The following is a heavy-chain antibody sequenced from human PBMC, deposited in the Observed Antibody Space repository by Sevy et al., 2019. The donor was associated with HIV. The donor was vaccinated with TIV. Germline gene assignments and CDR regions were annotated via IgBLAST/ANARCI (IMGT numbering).Heavy chain of an antibody. Sequence: ASVKVSCKVSGHTLTEISMHWVRQTPGRGLEWIGRFDPEDGETIYAQKFQGRITMTEDTSTDTAYLELSSLRSEDTAVYYCATAREYYEDNSGYFDYWGPGTLVTVSS. V-gene: IGHV1-24*01. CDR2: FDPEDGET. D-gene: IGHD3-22*01. CDR3: ATAREYYEDNSGYFDY. CDR1: GHTLTEIS. J-gene: IGHJ4*02.